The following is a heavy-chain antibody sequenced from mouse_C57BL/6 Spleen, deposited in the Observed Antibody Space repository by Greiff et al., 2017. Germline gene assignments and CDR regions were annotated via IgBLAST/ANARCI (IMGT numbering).Heavy chain of an antibody. CDR1: GYAFSSSW. Sequence: VQLQQSGPEMVKPGASVKISCKASGYAFSSSWMNWVKQRPGKGLEWIGRIYPGDGDTNYNGKFKGKATLTADKSSSTAYMQLSSLTSEDSAVYFCARFVGWDYWGQGTSVTVSS. V-gene: IGHV1-82*01. D-gene: IGHD4-1*01. CDR2: IYPGDGDT. J-gene: IGHJ4*01. CDR3: ARFVGWDY.